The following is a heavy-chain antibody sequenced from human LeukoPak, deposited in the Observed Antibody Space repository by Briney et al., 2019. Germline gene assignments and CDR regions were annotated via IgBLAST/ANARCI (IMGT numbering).Heavy chain of an antibody. CDR1: GFTFSSYW. CDR2: INGDGRNI. D-gene: IGHD6-19*01. CDR3: AGVAVAEGSGIFDY. Sequence: GGSLRLSCVASGFTFSSYWMHWVRQDPREGLVWVSRINGDGRNINYADSVRGRFTISRDNAKNTLYLQMNSLRAEDTAVYYCAGVAVAEGSGIFDYWGQGTLVTVSS. V-gene: IGHV3-74*01. J-gene: IGHJ4*02.